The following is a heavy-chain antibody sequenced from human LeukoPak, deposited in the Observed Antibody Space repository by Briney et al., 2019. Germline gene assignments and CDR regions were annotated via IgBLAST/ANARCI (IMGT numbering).Heavy chain of an antibody. Sequence: SSETLSLTCAVYGGSFSGYYWSWIRQPPGKGLEWIGEINHSGSTNYNPSLKSRVTISVDTSKNQFSLKLSSVTAADTAVYYCARHPMVRGVPNWFDPWGQGTLVTVSS. CDR1: GGSFSGYY. CDR3: ARHPMVRGVPNWFDP. D-gene: IGHD3-10*01. J-gene: IGHJ5*02. CDR2: INHSGST. V-gene: IGHV4-34*01.